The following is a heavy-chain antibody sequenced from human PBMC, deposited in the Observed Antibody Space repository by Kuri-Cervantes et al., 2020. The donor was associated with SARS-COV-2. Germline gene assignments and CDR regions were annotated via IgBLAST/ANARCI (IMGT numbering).Heavy chain of an antibody. Sequence: GGSLRLSRAASGFTFSDYYMSWIRQAPGKGLEWVSYISSSSSYIYYADSVKGRFTISRDNSKNTLYLQMNSLRAEDTAVYYCARDYMVRGVIPLDVWGQGTTVTVSS. V-gene: IGHV3-11*06. D-gene: IGHD3-10*01. CDR3: ARDYMVRGVIPLDV. CDR1: GFTFSDYY. CDR2: ISSSSSYI. J-gene: IGHJ6*02.